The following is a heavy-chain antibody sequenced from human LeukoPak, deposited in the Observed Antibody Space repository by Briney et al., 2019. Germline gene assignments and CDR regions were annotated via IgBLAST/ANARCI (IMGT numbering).Heavy chain of an antibody. Sequence: GGSLRLSCAASGFTFSSYSMNWVRQAPGKGLEWVSSISSSGIYIYYADSVKGRFTISRDNAKNSLYLQMNSLRAEDTAVYYCAKDIAAAGTGGWFDPWGQGTLVTVSS. D-gene: IGHD6-13*01. CDR2: ISSSGIYI. CDR1: GFTFSSYS. J-gene: IGHJ5*02. V-gene: IGHV3-21*01. CDR3: AKDIAAAGTGGWFDP.